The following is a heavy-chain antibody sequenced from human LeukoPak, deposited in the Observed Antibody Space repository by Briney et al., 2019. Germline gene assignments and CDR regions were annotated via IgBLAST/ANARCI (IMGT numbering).Heavy chain of an antibody. CDR1: GDSISSGGYS. D-gene: IGHD3-3*01. V-gene: IGHV4-61*08. J-gene: IGHJ6*03. CDR2: IYPSGST. CDR3: ARGTDFWSGYSPRDNYYYMDV. Sequence: SETLSLTCAVTGDSISSGGYSWSWTRQPPGKGLEWIGHIYPSGSTNYNPSLKSRVTISVDTSKNQFSLKLSSVTAADTAVYYCARGTDFWSGYSPRDNYYYMDVWGTGTTVTVSS.